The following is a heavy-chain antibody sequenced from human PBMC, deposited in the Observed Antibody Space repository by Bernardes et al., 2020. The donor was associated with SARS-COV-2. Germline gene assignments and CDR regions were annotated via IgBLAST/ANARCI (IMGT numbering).Heavy chain of an antibody. CDR3: ARDLSHLVRRGFDL. J-gene: IGHJ2*01. D-gene: IGHD3-10*01. Sequence: LSLTCTVSGGSISSSYWAWIRQPPGPGLEWIGYIYYSGSTNYNPSLKSRVTISVDRSQNQFSLNLSSVTPADMAVYYCARDLSHLVRRGFDLWGRGTLVTVSS. CDR2: IYYSGST. CDR1: GGSISSSY. V-gene: IGHV4-59*01.